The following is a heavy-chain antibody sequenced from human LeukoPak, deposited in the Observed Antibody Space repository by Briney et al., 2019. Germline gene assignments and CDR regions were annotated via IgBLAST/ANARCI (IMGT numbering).Heavy chain of an antibody. CDR3: ARHFYGDYVFDY. J-gene: IGHJ4*02. CDR1: GGSVSSSLHS. D-gene: IGHD4-17*01. Sequence: NPSETLSLTCTVSGGSVSSSLHSWGWVRQPPEKGLEWIGSIYYSGSTNYHAAFNSRVTMSVDRSKDQFSLNLTSVAATDTAVYYCARHFYGDYVFDYWGKGTLVTVTS. CDR2: IYYSGST. V-gene: IGHV4-39*01.